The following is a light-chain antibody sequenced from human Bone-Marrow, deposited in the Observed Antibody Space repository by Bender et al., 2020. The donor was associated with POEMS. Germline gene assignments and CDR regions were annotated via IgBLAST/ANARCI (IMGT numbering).Light chain of an antibody. CDR3: SSWDDSLSGWV. Sequence: QSALTQPASVSGSPGQSITISCTGTSSDVGSFSYVSWYQHYPDKAPKLIIYDVGDRPSGVSNRFSGSKSGNTASLTISDIQSEDEGDYYCSSWDDSLSGWVFGGGTKLTVL. J-gene: IGLJ3*02. CDR2: DVG. CDR1: SSDVGSFSY. V-gene: IGLV2-14*03.